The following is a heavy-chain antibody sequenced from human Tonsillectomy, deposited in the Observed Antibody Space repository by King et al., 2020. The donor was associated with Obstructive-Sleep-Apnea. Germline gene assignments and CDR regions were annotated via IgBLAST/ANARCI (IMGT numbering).Heavy chain of an antibody. D-gene: IGHD6-13*01. CDR3: AKALSSWDY. Sequence: VQLVESGGGVVQPGRSLRLSCAASGFTFSSYGMHWVRQAPGKGLEWVAFIRYDGSSKYYADSVKGRFTISRDNSKNTLYLQMNSLRTEDTAVYYYAKALSSWDYWGQGTLVTVSS. CDR2: IRYDGSSK. CDR1: GFTFSSYG. V-gene: IGHV3-30*02. J-gene: IGHJ4*02.